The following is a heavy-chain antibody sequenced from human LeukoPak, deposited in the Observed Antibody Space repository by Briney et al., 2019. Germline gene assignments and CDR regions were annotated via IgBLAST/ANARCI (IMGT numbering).Heavy chain of an antibody. CDR1: GFTFSSYA. CDR2: ISYDGSNK. Sequence: PGRSLRLSCAASGFTFSSYAMHWVRQAPGKGLEWVAVISYDGSNKYYADSVKGRFTISRDNSKNTLYLQMNSLRAEDTAVYYCARDELRYFDWLLSETLDYWGQGTLVTVSS. J-gene: IGHJ4*02. D-gene: IGHD3-9*01. V-gene: IGHV3-30*04. CDR3: ARDELRYFDWLLSETLDY.